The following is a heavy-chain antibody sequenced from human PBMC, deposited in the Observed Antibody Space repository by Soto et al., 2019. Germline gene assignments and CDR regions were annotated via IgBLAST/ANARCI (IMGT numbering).Heavy chain of an antibody. D-gene: IGHD3-22*01. CDR3: AFTRDNDSSGYYCIDP. CDR2: ISAYNGNT. V-gene: IGHV1-18*01. Sequence: ASVKVSCKASGYTFTSYGISWVRQAPGQGLEWMGWISAYNGNTNYAQKLQGRVTMTTDTSTSTAYMELRSLRSDDTAVYYCAFTRDNDSSGYYCIDPWGQGTLVNVSS. J-gene: IGHJ5*02. CDR1: GYTFTSYG.